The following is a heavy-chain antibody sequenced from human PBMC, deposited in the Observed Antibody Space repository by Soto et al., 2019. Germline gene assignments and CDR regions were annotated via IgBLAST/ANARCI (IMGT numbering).Heavy chain of an antibody. Sequence: PSETLSLTCTVSGGSVSSGSYYWSWIRQPPGKGLEWIGYIYYSGSTYYNPSLKSRVTISVDTSKNQFSLKLSSVTAADTAVYYCASRSKGDYDFWSGYYYYYYGMDVWGQGTTVTVSS. CDR2: IYYSGST. CDR1: GGSVSSGSYY. V-gene: IGHV4-39*01. D-gene: IGHD3-3*01. J-gene: IGHJ6*02. CDR3: ASRSKGDYDFWSGYYYYYYGMDV.